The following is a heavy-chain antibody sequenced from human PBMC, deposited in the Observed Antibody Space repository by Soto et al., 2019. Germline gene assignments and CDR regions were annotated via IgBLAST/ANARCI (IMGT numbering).Heavy chain of an antibody. J-gene: IGHJ5*02. CDR3: TRGRWLQLIT. V-gene: IGHV3-73*02. CDR1: GFTFSGSA. CDR2: IRSKANSYAT. D-gene: IGHD5-12*01. Sequence: EVQLVESGGGLVQPGGSLKLSCAASGFTFSGSAMHWVRQASGKGLEWVGRIRSKANSYATAYAASVKGRFTISRDDSKHTAYLQMNSLKTEDTAVYYCTRGRWLQLITWGQGTLVTVSS.